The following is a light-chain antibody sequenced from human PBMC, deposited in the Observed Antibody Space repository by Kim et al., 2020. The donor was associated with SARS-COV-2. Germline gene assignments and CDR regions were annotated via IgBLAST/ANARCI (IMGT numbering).Light chain of an antibody. CDR3: QQYSDWPLT. V-gene: IGKV3-15*01. CDR1: QSVSSN. Sequence: GAPGERATRPCRASQSVSSNLAWYQQKPGQAPRLLIYGASTRATGIPVRFSGSGSGTEFTLTISSLQSEDFVVYYCQQYSDWPLTFGGGTKVEIK. CDR2: GAS. J-gene: IGKJ4*01.